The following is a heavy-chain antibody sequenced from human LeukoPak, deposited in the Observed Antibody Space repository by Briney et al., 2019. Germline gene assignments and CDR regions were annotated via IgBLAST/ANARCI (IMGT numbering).Heavy chain of an antibody. CDR1: GYTFSDYY. CDR3: ARLKDSGDFVRDWYFDL. CDR2: VNSNNGGT. D-gene: IGHD4-17*01. V-gene: IGHV1-2*02. J-gene: IGHJ2*01. Sequence: GASVKVSCKASGYTFSDYYMHWVRQAPGQGLEWMGWVNSNNGGTNYAQKFQGRVTMTRDTSVATAYMELSRLRSDDTAVYYCARLKDSGDFVRDWYFDLWGCGTLVTVSS.